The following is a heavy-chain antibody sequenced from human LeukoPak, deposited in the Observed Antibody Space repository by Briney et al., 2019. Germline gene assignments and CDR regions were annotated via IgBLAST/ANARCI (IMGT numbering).Heavy chain of an antibody. Sequence: SETLSLTCTVSGGSISSYYWSWIRQPAGKGLEWIGSIYYSGSTYYNPSLKSRVTISVDTSKNQFSLKLSSVTAADTAVYYCARAAYWQQLVPNWFDPWGQGTLVTVSS. CDR2: IYYSGST. CDR3: ARAAYWQQLVPNWFDP. D-gene: IGHD6-13*01. J-gene: IGHJ5*02. V-gene: IGHV4-4*07. CDR1: GGSISSYY.